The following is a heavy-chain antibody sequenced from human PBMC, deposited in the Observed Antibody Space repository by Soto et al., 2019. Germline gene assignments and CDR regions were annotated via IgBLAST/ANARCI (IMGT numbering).Heavy chain of an antibody. V-gene: IGHV4-39*01. J-gene: IGHJ4*02. D-gene: IGHD5-18*01. CDR3: ASLSDTAMVKMDY. CDR2: IYYSGST. Sequence: PSEALSLTCTVSGGSISSSSYYWGWIRQPPGKGLEWIGSIYYSGSTYYNPSLKSRVTISVDTSKNQFSLKLSSVTAADTAVYYCASLSDTAMVKMDYWGQGTLVTVS. CDR1: GGSISSSSYY.